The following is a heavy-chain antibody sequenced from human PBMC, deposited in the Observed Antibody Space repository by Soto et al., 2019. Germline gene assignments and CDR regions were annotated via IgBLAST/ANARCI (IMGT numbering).Heavy chain of an antibody. V-gene: IGHV3-7*01. D-gene: IGHD2-21*01. CDR2: IRFDGSER. CDR1: GVTLNTYW. J-gene: IGHJ4*02. CDR3: CRACGFSACPLFFDY. Sequence: GGSLRVSCAASGVTLNTYWMNWVRQAPGKGLEWVANIRFDGSERYYVDSVKGRFSVSRDNNKDSLYLQMDSLRAEDTAFYYCCRACGFSACPLFFDYWGQGALVSVSS.